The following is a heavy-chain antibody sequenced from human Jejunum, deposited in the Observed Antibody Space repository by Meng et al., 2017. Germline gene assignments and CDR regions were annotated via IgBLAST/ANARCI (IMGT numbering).Heavy chain of an antibody. CDR2: IGGTSGNT. Sequence: GESLKISCAASGFTLYNFAMSWVRQAPGKGLEWVSTIGGTSGNTRYSDSVRDRFTASTDDSKTTLYLQMNTLRLDDTAVYYCARPYTFGWELPFEIWGQGAMVTVSS. CDR3: ARPYTFGWELPFEI. CDR1: GFTLYNFA. D-gene: IGHD1-26*01. V-gene: IGHV3-23*01. J-gene: IGHJ3*02.